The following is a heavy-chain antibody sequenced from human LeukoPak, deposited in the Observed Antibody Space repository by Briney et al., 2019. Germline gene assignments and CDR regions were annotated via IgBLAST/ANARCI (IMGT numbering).Heavy chain of an antibody. V-gene: IGHV3-21*01. CDR2: ISGGSTYI. J-gene: IGHJ4*02. CDR1: GFTFSSYT. CDR3: ARDGYCNSITCFDY. D-gene: IGHD2-2*03. Sequence: GGSLRLSCAASGFTFSSYTMNWVRQAQGKGLEWVSSISGGSTYIYYADSVKGRLTISRDNTKNSVYLQMNGLRAEDTAIYYCARDGYCNSITCFDYWGQGTLVTVSS.